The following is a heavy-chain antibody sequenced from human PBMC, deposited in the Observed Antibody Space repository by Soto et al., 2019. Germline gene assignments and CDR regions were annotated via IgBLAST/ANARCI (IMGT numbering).Heavy chain of an antibody. CDR1: GFTFSGYW. V-gene: IGHV3-74*01. CDR2: INSDGSST. CDR3: ARCGYTYGYDGDV. Sequence: EVQLVESGGGLVQPGGSLRLSCAASGFTFSGYWMHWVRQAPGKGLVWVSRINSDGSSTSYADSVKGRFTISRDNAKNTLYLQMNTLRAEDTAVYYCARCGYTYGYDGDVWGQGTTVTVSS. D-gene: IGHD5-18*01. J-gene: IGHJ6*02.